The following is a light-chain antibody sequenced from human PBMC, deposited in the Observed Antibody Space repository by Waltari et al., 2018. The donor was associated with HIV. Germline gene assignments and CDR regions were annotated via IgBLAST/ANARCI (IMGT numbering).Light chain of an antibody. CDR1: GSDIGGYNY. J-gene: IGLJ2*01. V-gene: IGLV2-14*03. CDR2: DVS. Sequence: QSALTQPASVSGSPGQSITISCTGSGSDIGGYNYVSWYQHYPGKAPKLIIYDVSRRPSVVSNRFSGSKSGNTASLTISGLRAEDEADYYCSSYTSITLKFGGGTKLTVL. CDR3: SSYTSITLK.